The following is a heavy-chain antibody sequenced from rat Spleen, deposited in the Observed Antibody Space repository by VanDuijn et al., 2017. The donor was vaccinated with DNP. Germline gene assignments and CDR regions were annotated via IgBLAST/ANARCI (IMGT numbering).Heavy chain of an antibody. CDR1: GFTFSDLA. J-gene: IGHJ2*01. CDR2: VSYDGTRS. D-gene: IGHD3-3*01. CDR3: SRRSVAPFDY. Sequence: EVQLVESGGGLVQPGRSLKLSCAASGFTFSDLAMVWLRQTPDKGLEWVATVSYDGTRSFYRDSMKGRFTISRDNAKNTLYRQMDSLRSEDTATYYCSRRSVAPFDYWGQGVKVTVSS. V-gene: IGHV5-17*01.